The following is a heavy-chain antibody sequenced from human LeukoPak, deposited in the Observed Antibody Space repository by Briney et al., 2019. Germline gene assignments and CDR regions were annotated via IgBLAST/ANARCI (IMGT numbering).Heavy chain of an antibody. CDR3: ARDIMEWRYYGMDV. V-gene: IGHV3-30-3*01. J-gene: IGHJ6*02. CDR1: GFTFSSYA. D-gene: IGHD1-1*01. CDR2: ISYDGSNK. Sequence: GGSLRLSCAASGFTFSSYAMHWVRQAPGKGLEWVAVISYDGSNKYYADSVKGRFTISRDNSKNTLYLQMNSLRAEDTAVYYCARDIMEWRYYGMDVWGQGTTVTVSS.